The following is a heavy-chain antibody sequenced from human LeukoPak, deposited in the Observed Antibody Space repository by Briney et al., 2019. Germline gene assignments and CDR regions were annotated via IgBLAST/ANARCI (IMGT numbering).Heavy chain of an antibody. D-gene: IGHD6-19*01. CDR3: ARGGWTQGS. CDR1: GGSISSHY. V-gene: IGHV4-59*11. CDR2: VYYSGST. J-gene: IGHJ5*02. Sequence: SETLSLTCTVSGGSISSHYWTWIRQPPGKGLEWIGYVYYSGSTGYNPSLKSRVTISVDTSKNQFSLNLTSVPAADTAVYYCARGGWTQGSWGQGTLVTVSS.